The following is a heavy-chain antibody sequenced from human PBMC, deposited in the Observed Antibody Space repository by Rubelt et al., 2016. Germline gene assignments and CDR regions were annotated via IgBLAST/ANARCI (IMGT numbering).Heavy chain of an antibody. Sequence: SYAMHWVRQAPGKGLEWVAVISYDGSNKYYADSVKGRFTISRDNSKNTLYLQMNSLRAEDTAVYYCARGREDIVVVPAANTYYYYGMDVWGQGTTVTVSS. D-gene: IGHD2-2*01. CDR2: ISYDGSNK. CDR1: SYA. CDR3: ARGREDIVVVPAANTYYYYGMDV. J-gene: IGHJ6*02. V-gene: IGHV3-30*04.